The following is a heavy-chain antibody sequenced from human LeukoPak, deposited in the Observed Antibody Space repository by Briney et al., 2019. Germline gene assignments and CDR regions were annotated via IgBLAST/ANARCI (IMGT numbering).Heavy chain of an antibody. CDR2: IIPMFGVT. Sequence: SVKVSCKASGGTFSSHALSWVRQAPGQGLEWMGRIIPMFGVTNYAQNFQGRFTITADKSTTTVYMELTSRRSEDTAVYYCAGNPLGTEMLMGYYYYGMDVWGQGTTVTVSS. J-gene: IGHJ6*02. D-gene: IGHD3-16*01. CDR1: GGTFSSHA. CDR3: AGNPLGTEMLMGYYYYGMDV. V-gene: IGHV1-69*04.